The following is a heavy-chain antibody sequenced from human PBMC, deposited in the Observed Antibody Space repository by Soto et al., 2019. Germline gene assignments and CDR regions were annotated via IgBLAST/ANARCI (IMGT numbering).Heavy chain of an antibody. CDR1: GDSISSYY. CDR3: ARGHLGITTTGTWYDFDY. D-gene: IGHD2-15*01. CDR2: IYYSGRT. V-gene: IGHV4-59*01. J-gene: IGHJ4*02. Sequence: SETLSLTCAVSGDSISSYYWTWIRQPPGKGLEYIGYIYYSGRTYYNPSLKSRVTISVDTSKNQFSLKLSSVTAADTAVYYCARGHLGITTTGTWYDFDYWGQGTLVTVSS.